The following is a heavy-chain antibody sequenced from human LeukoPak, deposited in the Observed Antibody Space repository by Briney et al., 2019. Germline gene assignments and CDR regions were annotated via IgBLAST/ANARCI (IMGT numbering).Heavy chain of an antibody. CDR2: ISAYNGNT. CDR3: ARALYGDYVGVFDY. Sequence: ASVTVSCKASGYTFTIYGISWVRQAPGQGLEWMGWISAYNGNTNYAQKLQGRVTMTTDTSTSTAYMELRSLRSDDTAVYYCARALYGDYVGVFDYWGQGTLVTVSS. CDR1: GYTFTIYG. J-gene: IGHJ4*02. V-gene: IGHV1-18*04. D-gene: IGHD4-17*01.